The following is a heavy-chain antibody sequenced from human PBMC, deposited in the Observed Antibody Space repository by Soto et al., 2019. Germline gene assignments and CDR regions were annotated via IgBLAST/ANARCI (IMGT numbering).Heavy chain of an antibody. Sequence: QVQLVQSGTEVKKPGASVKVSCKTSGYTFTNFGISWVRQAPGQALEWMGWISAFNGHTHHAQKFQGRVTLTTDTSTTAAYLELRSLRSDDTAVYYCAREPPRATAGLNFFDPWGQGTLVSVSS. CDR3: AREPPRATAGLNFFDP. D-gene: IGHD6-13*01. J-gene: IGHJ5*02. CDR2: ISAFNGHT. V-gene: IGHV1-18*01. CDR1: GYTFTNFG.